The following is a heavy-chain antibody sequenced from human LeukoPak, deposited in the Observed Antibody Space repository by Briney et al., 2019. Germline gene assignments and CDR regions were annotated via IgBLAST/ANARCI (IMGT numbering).Heavy chain of an antibody. CDR1: GFTFSSYS. V-gene: IGHV3-21*01. CDR3: ARGDYGDYIGPPVA. D-gene: IGHD4-17*01. CDR2: ISSSSSYI. Sequence: GGSLRLSCAASGFTFSSYSMSWVRQAPGKGLEWVSSISSSSSYIYYADSVKGRFTISRDNAKNSLYLQMNSLRAEDTAVYYCARGDYGDYIGPPVAWGQGTLVTVSS. J-gene: IGHJ1*01.